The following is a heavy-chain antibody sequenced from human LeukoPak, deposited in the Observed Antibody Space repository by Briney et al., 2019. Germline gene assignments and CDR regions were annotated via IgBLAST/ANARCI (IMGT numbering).Heavy chain of an antibody. CDR1: GGSTSSGGYS. CDR2: IYHSGST. V-gene: IGHV4-30-2*01. D-gene: IGHD4-17*01. J-gene: IGHJ4*02. CDR3: ARESMTTSTLDY. Sequence: SETLSLTCAVSGGSTSSGGYSWSWIRQPPGRGLERIGYIYHSGSTYYNPSLKSRVTISVDRSKNQFSLKLSSVTAADTAVYYCARESMTTSTLDYWGQGTLVTVSS.